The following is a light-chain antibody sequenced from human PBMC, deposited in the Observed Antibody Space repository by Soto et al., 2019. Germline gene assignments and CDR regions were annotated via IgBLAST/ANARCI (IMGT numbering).Light chain of an antibody. Sequence: DIQMTQSPSSLSASVGDRVTITCQENQDINNYLNWYPQKSGKAPKLLIYDASNLETGVPSRFSGSGSGTYFSLTISSLQPEDVATYYCQHYNYLTPITFGQGTRLDIK. CDR2: DAS. CDR1: QDINNY. CDR3: QHYNYLTPIT. J-gene: IGKJ5*01. V-gene: IGKV1-33*01.